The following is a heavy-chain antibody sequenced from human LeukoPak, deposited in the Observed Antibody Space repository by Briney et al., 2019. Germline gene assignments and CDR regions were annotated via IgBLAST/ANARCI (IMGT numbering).Heavy chain of an antibody. J-gene: IGHJ6*01. CDR2: ISSSGNT. V-gene: IGHV3-23*01. CDR3: AKMKGHPLPKYYMDV. Sequence: GGSLRLSCAASGFTFSRSAMTWVRQTPGKGLDWVSSISSSGNTYYADSVKGRFTISRDNSKNTLYLEMNSLRAEDTAIYYCAKMKGHPLPKYYMDVWGQGTTVTVSS. CDR1: GFTFSRSA. D-gene: IGHD1-26*01.